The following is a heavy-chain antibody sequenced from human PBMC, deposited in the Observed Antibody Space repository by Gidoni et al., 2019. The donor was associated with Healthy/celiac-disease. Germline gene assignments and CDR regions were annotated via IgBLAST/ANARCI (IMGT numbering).Heavy chain of an antibody. V-gene: IGHV3-33*01. J-gene: IGHJ4*02. CDR3: ARDTSSSGWYIDY. Sequence: QVQLVESGGGVVQPGRSLRLSCAASGFTFSSYGMHWVRQAPGKGLEWVAVIWYDGSNKYYADSVKGRFTISRDNSKNTLYLQMNSLRAEDTAVYYCARDTSSSGWYIDYWGQGTLVTVSS. D-gene: IGHD6-19*01. CDR1: GFTFSSYG. CDR2: IWYDGSNK.